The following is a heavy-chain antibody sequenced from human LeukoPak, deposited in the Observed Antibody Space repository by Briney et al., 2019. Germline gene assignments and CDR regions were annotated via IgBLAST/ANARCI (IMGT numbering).Heavy chain of an antibody. CDR1: GFTVSSNY. V-gene: IGHV3-53*01. CDR2: IYSGGST. Sequence: GGSLRLSCAASGFTVSSNYMSWVRQAPGKGLEWVSVIYSGGSTYYADSVKGRFTISRDNAKNSLYLQMNSLRAEDTAVYYCARVNWNYVRDAFDIWGQGTMVTVSS. CDR3: ARVNWNYVRDAFDI. D-gene: IGHD1-7*01. J-gene: IGHJ3*02.